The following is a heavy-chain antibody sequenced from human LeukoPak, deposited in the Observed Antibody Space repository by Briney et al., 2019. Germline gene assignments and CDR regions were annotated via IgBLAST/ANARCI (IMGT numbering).Heavy chain of an antibody. D-gene: IGHD6-19*01. V-gene: IGHV4-34*01. J-gene: IGHJ5*02. Sequence: SETLSLTCAVYGGSFSGYYWRWIRQPPGKGLEWIGEINHSGSTNYNPSLKSRVTIAVDTSKNQFSLKLSSVTAADTAVYYCARGRRSSGWTRWFDPWGQGTLVTVSS. CDR1: GGSFSGYY. CDR2: INHSGST. CDR3: ARGRRSSGWTRWFDP.